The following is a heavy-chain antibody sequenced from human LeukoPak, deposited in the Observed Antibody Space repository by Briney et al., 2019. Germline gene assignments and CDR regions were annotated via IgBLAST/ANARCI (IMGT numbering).Heavy chain of an antibody. CDR1: GFTFSDYS. Sequence: PGGSLRLSCAASGFTFSDYSLRWIRQAPGKGLEWVAVIWYDGSNKYYADSVKGRFTISRDNSKNTLYLQMNSLRAEDTAVYYCARGVGFGELLSYFDYWGQGTLVTVSS. D-gene: IGHD3-10*01. V-gene: IGHV3-33*08. CDR2: IWYDGSNK. CDR3: ARGVGFGELLSYFDY. J-gene: IGHJ4*02.